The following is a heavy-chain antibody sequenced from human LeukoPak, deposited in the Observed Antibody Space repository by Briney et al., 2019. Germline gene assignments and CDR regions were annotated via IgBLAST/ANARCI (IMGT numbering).Heavy chain of an antibody. CDR2: ISSSSSYI. J-gene: IGHJ3*02. D-gene: IGHD3-22*01. CDR3: AKGAPGHYYDSSGYYRDDAFDI. Sequence: GGSLRLSCAASGFTFSSYSMNWVRQAPGKGLEWVSSISSSSSYIYYADSVKGRFTISRDNAKNSLYLQMNSLRAEDTAVYYCAKGAPGHYYDSSGYYRDDAFDIWGQGTMVTVSS. V-gene: IGHV3-21*04. CDR1: GFTFSSYS.